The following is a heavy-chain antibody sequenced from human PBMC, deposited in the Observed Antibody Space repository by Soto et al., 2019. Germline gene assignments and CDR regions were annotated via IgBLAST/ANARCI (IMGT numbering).Heavy chain of an antibody. Sequence: SETLSLTCTVSGGSISSGDYSWSWIRQPPGKGLEWIGYIYHSGSTYYNPSLKSRVTISVDRSKNQFSLKLSSVTAADTAVYYCARENGDYHFDYWGQGTLVTVSS. D-gene: IGHD4-17*01. CDR3: ARENGDYHFDY. CDR1: GGSISSGDYS. CDR2: IYHSGST. V-gene: IGHV4-30-2*01. J-gene: IGHJ4*02.